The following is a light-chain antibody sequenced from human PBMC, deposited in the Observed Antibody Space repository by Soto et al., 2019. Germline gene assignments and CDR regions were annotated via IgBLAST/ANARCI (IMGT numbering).Light chain of an antibody. J-gene: IGLJ2*01. CDR3: SSYAGSDNRV. CDR1: SSDVGGYNY. Sequence: QSALTQPPSASGSPGQSVTISCTGTSSDVGGYNYVSWYQQHPGKAPKLMIYEVSKRPSGVPDRFSGSKSGNTASLTVSGLQADDEADYYCSSYAGSDNRVFGGGTKLTVL. V-gene: IGLV2-8*01. CDR2: EVS.